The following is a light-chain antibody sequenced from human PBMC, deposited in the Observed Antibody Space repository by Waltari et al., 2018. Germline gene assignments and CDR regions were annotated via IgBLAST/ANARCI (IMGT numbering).Light chain of an antibody. J-gene: IGLJ2*01. CDR2: DVS. V-gene: IGLV2-11*01. CDR1: SSDVGGSNY. Sequence: QSALTQPRSVSGSPGQSVTISGTGTSSDVGGSNYVSWYQQHPGKAPKLMIYDVSKRPSGVPDRFSGSKSGNTASLTISGLQAEDEADYYCCSYAGSYTFVFGGGTKLTVL. CDR3: CSYAGSYTFV.